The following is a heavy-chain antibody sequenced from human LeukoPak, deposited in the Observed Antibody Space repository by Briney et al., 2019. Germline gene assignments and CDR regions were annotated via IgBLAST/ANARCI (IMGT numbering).Heavy chain of an antibody. D-gene: IGHD2-2*02. CDR2: ISGSGGST. J-gene: IGHJ3*02. V-gene: IGHV3-23*01. Sequence: GGSLRLSCAASGFTFSSYAMSWVRQAPGKGLEWVSAISGSGGSTYYADSVKGRFTISRDNSKNTLYLQMNSLRAEDTAVYYCAKGDCSSTSCYSAFDIWGQGTMVTVSS. CDR3: AKGDCSSTSCYSAFDI. CDR1: GFTFSSYA.